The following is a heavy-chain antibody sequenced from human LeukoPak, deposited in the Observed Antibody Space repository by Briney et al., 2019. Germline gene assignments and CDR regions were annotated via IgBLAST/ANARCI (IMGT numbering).Heavy chain of an antibody. V-gene: IGHV4-34*01. D-gene: IGHD3-16*02. Sequence: PSETLSLTCAVYSGSFSSYYWSWIRQPPGKGLEWIGEINHSGSTNYNPSLKSRVTISVDTSKNQFSLKLSSVTAADTAVYYCASGPWKFVWGSYRSLFDYWGQGTLVTVSS. CDR2: INHSGST. CDR3: ASGPWKFVWGSYRSLFDY. CDR1: SGSFSSYY. J-gene: IGHJ4*02.